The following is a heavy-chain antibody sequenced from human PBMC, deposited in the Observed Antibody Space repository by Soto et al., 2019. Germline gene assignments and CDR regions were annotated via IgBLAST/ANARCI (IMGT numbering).Heavy chain of an antibody. D-gene: IGHD6-13*01. J-gene: IGHJ3*02. CDR1: GVAVSEYD. CDR3: AKAVSAAGTEAFDI. V-gene: IGHV3-23*01. Sequence: GGSQRLSCVVSGVAVSEYDMSWVRQAPGKGLEWVSAISASGSSTYYADSRFTISRDNSKNTLYLQMNSLRAEDTAVYYCAKAVSAAGTEAFDIWGQGTMVTVSS. CDR2: ISASGSST.